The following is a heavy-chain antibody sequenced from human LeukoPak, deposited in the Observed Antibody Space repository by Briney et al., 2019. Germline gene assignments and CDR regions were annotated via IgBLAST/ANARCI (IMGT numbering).Heavy chain of an antibody. V-gene: IGHV4-59*08. CDR3: ARHPDWNLSNDY. D-gene: IGHD1-1*01. J-gene: IGHJ4*02. CDR1: GGPISTYY. CDR2: IYYSGST. Sequence: SETLSLTCTVSGGPISTYYWSWIRQPPGKGLEWIGYIYYSGSTNYNPSLKSRVTISVDTSKNQFSLKLRSVTAADTAVYYCARHPDWNLSNDYRGQGTLVTVSS.